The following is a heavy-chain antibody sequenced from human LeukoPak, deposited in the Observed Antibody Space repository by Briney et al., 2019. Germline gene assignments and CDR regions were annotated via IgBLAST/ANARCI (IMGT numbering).Heavy chain of an antibody. CDR2: IWYDGSHD. CDR3: AKEGDYCSSSGCYKRRTDY. V-gene: IGHV3-33*06. CDR1: GFTFSHYA. Sequence: GTSLRLSCATSGFTFSHYAFHWVRQAPGKGLEWVALIWYDGSHDTYEDSVKGRFTVSRDNSKNMLYLQMNSLRVEDTAVYFCAKEGDYCSSSGCYKRRTDYWGQGTLVSVS. J-gene: IGHJ4*02. D-gene: IGHD2-2*02.